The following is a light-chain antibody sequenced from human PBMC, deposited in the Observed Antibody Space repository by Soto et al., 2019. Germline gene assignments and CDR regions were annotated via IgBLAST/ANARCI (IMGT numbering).Light chain of an antibody. Sequence: QSALTQPPSASGSPGQSVTISCTGTGSDVGGYNFVSWYQHHPGKAPKLMIYEVTRRPSGVPDRFSGSKSGNTASLTVSGRLAEGEADYYCASYAGGNQVFGSGTQLTVL. V-gene: IGLV2-8*01. CDR3: ASYAGGNQV. CDR1: GSDVGGYNF. J-gene: IGLJ7*01. CDR2: EVT.